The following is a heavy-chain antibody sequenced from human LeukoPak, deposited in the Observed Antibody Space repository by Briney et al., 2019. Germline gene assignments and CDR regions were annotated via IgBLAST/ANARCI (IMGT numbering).Heavy chain of an antibody. J-gene: IGHJ6*03. CDR1: GGSISSYY. V-gene: IGHV4-59*01. CDR3: AREGKPMVRGAPPLYYYYYYVDV. CDR2: IYYSGST. D-gene: IGHD3-10*01. Sequence: SETLSLTCTVSGGSISSYYWSWIRQPPGKGLEWIGYIYYSGSTNYNPSLKSRVTISVDTSKNQFSLKLSSVTAADTAVYYCAREGKPMVRGAPPLYYYYYYVDVWGKGTTVTVSS.